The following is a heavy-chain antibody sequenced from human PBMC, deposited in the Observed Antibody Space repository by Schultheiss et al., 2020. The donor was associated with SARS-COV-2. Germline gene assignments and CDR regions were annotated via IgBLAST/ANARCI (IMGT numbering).Heavy chain of an antibody. CDR2: VYFSGST. J-gene: IGHJ4*02. CDR1: GGSIRSGESY. D-gene: IGHD5-24*01. CDR3: ARGADGYRPFFDN. V-gene: IGHV4-30-4*01. Sequence: SETLSLTCTVSGGSIRSGESYWSWIRQSPGKGLEWIGYVYFSGSTSYNPSLKSRVLISEDTSKNHFSLKLSSVTAADTAVYFCARGADGYRPFFDNWGQGILVTVSS.